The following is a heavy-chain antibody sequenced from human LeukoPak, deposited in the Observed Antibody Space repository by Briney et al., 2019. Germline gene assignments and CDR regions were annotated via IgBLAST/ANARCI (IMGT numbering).Heavy chain of an antibody. D-gene: IGHD6-19*01. CDR1: GYTFTSYG. CDR2: ISAYNGNT. J-gene: IGHJ3*02. CDR3: ARDRRLSSGWRAIDAFDI. Sequence: EASVKVSCKASGYTFTSYGISWVRQAPGQGLEWMGWISAYNGNTNYAQKLQGRVTMTTDTSTSTAYMELRSLRSDDTAVYYCARDRRLSSGWRAIDAFDIWGQGTMVTVSS. V-gene: IGHV1-18*01.